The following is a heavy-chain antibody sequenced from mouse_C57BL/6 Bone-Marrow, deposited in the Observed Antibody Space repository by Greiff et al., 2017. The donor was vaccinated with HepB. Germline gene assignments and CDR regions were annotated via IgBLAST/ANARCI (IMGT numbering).Heavy chain of an antibody. V-gene: IGHV1-81*01. J-gene: IGHJ3*01. Sequence: VQGVESGAELARPGASVKLSCKASGYTFTSYGISWVKQRTGQGLEWIGEIYPRSGNTYYNEKFKGKATLTADKSSSTAYMELRSLTSEDSAVYFCARSYYDYDIWFAYWGQGTLVTVSA. CDR2: IYPRSGNT. CDR1: GYTFTSYG. D-gene: IGHD2-4*01. CDR3: ARSYYDYDIWFAY.